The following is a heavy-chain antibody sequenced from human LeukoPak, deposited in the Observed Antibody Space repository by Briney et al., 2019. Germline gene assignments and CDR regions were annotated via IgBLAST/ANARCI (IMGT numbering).Heavy chain of an antibody. V-gene: IGHV3-48*01. J-gene: IGHJ3*02. D-gene: IGHD3-22*01. CDR2: ISSSSSTI. CDR3: AKDAHQYFYDSRGPAFDI. CDR1: GFTFSSYS. Sequence: GGSLRLSCAVSGFTFSSYSMNWVRQAPGKGLEWVSYISSSSSTIYYADSVKGRFTISRDNSKNTLYLQMNSLRADDTAIYYCAKDAHQYFYDSRGPAFDIWGQGTMVTVSS.